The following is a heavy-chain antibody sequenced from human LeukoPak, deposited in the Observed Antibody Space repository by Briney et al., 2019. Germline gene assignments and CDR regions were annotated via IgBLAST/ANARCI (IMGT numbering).Heavy chain of an antibody. CDR2: ISGSGGST. CDR1: GFTFSSYA. D-gene: IGHD4-17*01. CDR3: AKIPGGDYGDYGRWWYFDL. V-gene: IGHV3-23*01. J-gene: IGHJ2*01. Sequence: GGSLRVSCAASGFTFSSYAMSWVRQAPGKGLEWVSAISGSGGSTYYADSVKGRFTISRDNSKNTLYLQMNSLRAEDTAVYYCAKIPGGDYGDYGRWWYFDLWGRGTLVTVSS.